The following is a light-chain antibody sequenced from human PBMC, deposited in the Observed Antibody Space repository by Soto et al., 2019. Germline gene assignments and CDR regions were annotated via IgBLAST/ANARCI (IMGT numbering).Light chain of an antibody. J-gene: IGKJ2*01. CDR2: TAS. V-gene: IGKV1-39*01. CDR3: QQSYSTHMYT. Sequence: DIQMTQSPSSLSASVGDRVTITCRASQSISNSLNWYQQKPGKAPKLLIYTASNLQSGVPSRFSGSRSGTEFTLIISSLQPEDFATYYCQQSYSTHMYTFGQGTKLEIK. CDR1: QSISNS.